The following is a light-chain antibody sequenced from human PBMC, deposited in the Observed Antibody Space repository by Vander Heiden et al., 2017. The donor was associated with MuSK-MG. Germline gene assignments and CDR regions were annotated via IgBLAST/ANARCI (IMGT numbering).Light chain of an antibody. CDR1: QGISSY. V-gene: IGKV1-39*01. J-gene: IGKJ2*03. Sequence: DNQMTQSPSSLSASTGDRVTISCRASQGISSYLDWYQQKPGKAPELLIYAASSLQSGVPSRFSGSGSGTDFTLTISCLQPEDFATYYCQQNYSTPLSFGQGTKLEIK. CDR3: QQNYSTPLS. CDR2: AAS.